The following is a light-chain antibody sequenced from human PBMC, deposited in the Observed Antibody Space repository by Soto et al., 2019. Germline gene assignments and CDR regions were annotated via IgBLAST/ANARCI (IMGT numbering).Light chain of an antibody. CDR3: CSYGGSYTWV. CDR2: DVS. J-gene: IGLJ3*02. CDR1: SGDVGGYNF. Sequence: QSALTQARSVSGSSGQSVTISCTGTSGDVGGYNFVSWYQQHPGNAPKLMIFDVSQRPSGVPDRFSGSKSGNTASLTISGLQAEDEADYYCCSYGGSYTWVFGGGTKLTV. V-gene: IGLV2-11*01.